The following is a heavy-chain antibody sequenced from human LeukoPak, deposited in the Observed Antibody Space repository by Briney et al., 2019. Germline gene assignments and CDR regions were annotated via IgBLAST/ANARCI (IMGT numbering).Heavy chain of an antibody. CDR2: IYYSGST. V-gene: IGHV4-59*08. CDR1: GGAIRSYY. D-gene: IGHD4-11*01. CDR3: ARLNYSNYWEYYFDY. Sequence: SETLSLTCRVSGGAIRSYYWSWIRQPPGKGLEWIGNIYYSGSTNYNPSLKSRVTISVDTPKNQFSLKLSSVTAADTAVYYCARLNYSNYWEYYFDYWGQGTLVTVSS. J-gene: IGHJ4*02.